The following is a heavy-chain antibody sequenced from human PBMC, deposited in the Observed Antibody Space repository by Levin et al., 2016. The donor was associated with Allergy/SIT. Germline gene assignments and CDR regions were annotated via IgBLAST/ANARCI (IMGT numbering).Heavy chain of an antibody. D-gene: IGHD3-9*01. CDR3: AKAQRPGFSRDWSRYYFDY. Sequence: GESLKISCVASGFIFGNYGMSWVRQAPGKGLEWVAGIGGDGGRGEYADSVKGRFTISRDNSKNIVYLQMNSLGAEDTAVYYCAKAQRPGFSRDWSRYYFDYWGQGTLVTVSS. CDR1: GFIFGNYG. V-gene: IGHV3-23*01. CDR2: IGGDGGRG. J-gene: IGHJ4*02.